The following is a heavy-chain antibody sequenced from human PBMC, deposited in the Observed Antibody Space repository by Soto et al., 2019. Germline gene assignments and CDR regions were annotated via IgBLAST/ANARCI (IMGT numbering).Heavy chain of an antibody. CDR3: ARETYYYGSGSAYGMDV. D-gene: IGHD3-10*01. V-gene: IGHV3-48*02. J-gene: IGHJ6*02. Sequence: EVQLVESGGGLVQPGGSLRLSCAASGFTFSSYSMNWVRQAPGKGLEWVSYISSSSSTIYYADSVKGRFTISRDNAKKSLYLQMNSLRDEDTAVYYCARETYYYGSGSAYGMDVWGQGTTVTVSS. CDR1: GFTFSSYS. CDR2: ISSSSSTI.